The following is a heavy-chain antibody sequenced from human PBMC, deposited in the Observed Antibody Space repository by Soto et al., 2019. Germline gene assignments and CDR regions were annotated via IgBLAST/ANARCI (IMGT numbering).Heavy chain of an antibody. J-gene: IGHJ4*02. CDR1: GFSLSTTAVG. CDR3: AHGSGWLSDQ. D-gene: IGHD6-19*01. V-gene: IGHV2-5*02. CDR2: IYWDDTK. Sequence: QITLKESGPTLVKPTQTLTLTCTFSGFSLSTTAVGVNWIRQPPGKPLEWLALIYWDDTKHYSSSLKNRLTISEDTSKNQVVITMTNMDPVDTATYYCAHGSGWLSDQWGQGTLVTVSS.